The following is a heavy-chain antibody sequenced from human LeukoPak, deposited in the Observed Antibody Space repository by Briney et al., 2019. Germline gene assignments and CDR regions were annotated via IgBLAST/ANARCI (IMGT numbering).Heavy chain of an antibody. CDR1: GFTYSSYG. CDR3: ARGTMFPYYFDY. V-gene: IGHV3-21*01. J-gene: IGHJ4*02. CDR2: ISSSSSYI. Sequence: GRTLRLSCAASGFTYSSYGMGWVRQAPGKGLEWVSSISSSSSYIYYADSLKGRFTISRDNAKNSLYLQMNSLRAEDTAVYYCARGTMFPYYFDYWGQGTLVTVSS. D-gene: IGHD3-10*02.